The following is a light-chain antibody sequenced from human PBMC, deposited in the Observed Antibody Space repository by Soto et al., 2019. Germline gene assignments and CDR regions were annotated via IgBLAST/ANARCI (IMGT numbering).Light chain of an antibody. V-gene: IGKV3-11*01. CDR3: QQRSNWPPIT. J-gene: IGKJ5*01. Sequence: DIVMTQSPGTLSVSPGERATLSCRASQSVSSNLAWYQQKPGQAPSLLIYGAFTRATGIPARFSGTGSGTDFTLTISSLEPEDFAVYYCQQRSNWPPITFGQGTRLEI. CDR2: GAF. CDR1: QSVSSN.